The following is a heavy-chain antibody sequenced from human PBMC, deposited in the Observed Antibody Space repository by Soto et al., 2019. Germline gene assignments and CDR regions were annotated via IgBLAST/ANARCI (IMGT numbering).Heavy chain of an antibody. CDR3: AREPPYNWNSWPGVYYYYYGMDV. D-gene: IGHD1-7*01. V-gene: IGHV3-33*01. CDR1: GFTFSSYG. J-gene: IGHJ6*02. Sequence: QVQLVESGGGVVQPGRSLRLSCAASGFTFSSYGMHWVRQAPGKGLEWVAVIWYDGSNKYYADSVKGRFTISRDNSKNTLYLQMNSLRAEDTAVYYCAREPPYNWNSWPGVYYYYYGMDVWGQGTTVTVSS. CDR2: IWYDGSNK.